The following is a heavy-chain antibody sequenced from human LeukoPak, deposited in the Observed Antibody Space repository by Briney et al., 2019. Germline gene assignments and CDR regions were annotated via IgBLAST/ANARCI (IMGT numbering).Heavy chain of an antibody. D-gene: IGHD5-24*01. J-gene: IGHJ4*02. CDR3: AKDTEDGYNFPVGYFDY. CDR2: ISYSSSN. V-gene: IGHV3-43D*03. Sequence: PGGSLRLSCSASGFNFDDYAMHWVRQAPGKGLEWVSLISYSSSNYYASSVKGRFTISRDNTKNSLYLQMNSLRPEDTALYYCAKDTEDGYNFPVGYFDYWGQGTLVTVSS. CDR1: GFNFDDYA.